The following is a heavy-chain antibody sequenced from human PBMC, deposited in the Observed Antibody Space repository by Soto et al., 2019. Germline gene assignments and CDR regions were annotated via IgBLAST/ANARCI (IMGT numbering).Heavy chain of an antibody. Sequence: EVQVVESGGAFVQPGESLRLSCATSGFTFSTYSMNWVRQAPGKGLEWVSYISLNGDSIYYGDSMKGRFTISRDNAKKSLYLQMDRLREEDTAMYFCARGCCGDCQDYFDFWGQGTLVSVSS. CDR3: ARGCCGDCQDYFDF. V-gene: IGHV3-48*02. J-gene: IGHJ4*02. CDR2: ISLNGDSI. CDR1: GFTFSTYS. D-gene: IGHD2-21*02.